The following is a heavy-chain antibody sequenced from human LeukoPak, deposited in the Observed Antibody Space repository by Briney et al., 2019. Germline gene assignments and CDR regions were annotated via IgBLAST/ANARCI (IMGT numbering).Heavy chain of an antibody. CDR1: GFTFSDYY. Sequence: GGSLRLSCAASGFTFSDYYMSWIRQAPGKGLEWVSYISSSGSTIYYADSVKGRFTISRDNAKNSLYLQMNSLRADDTAVYYCASHWAQQVVSDYWGQGTLVTVSS. D-gene: IGHD6-13*01. V-gene: IGHV3-11*04. J-gene: IGHJ4*02. CDR3: ASHWAQQVVSDY. CDR2: ISSSGSTI.